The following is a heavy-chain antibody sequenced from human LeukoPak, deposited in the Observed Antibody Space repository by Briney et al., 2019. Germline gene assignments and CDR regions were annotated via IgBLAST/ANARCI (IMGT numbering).Heavy chain of an antibody. D-gene: IGHD3-22*01. CDR1: GGSISSYY. Sequence: SETLSLTCTVSGGSISSYYWSWIRQPPGEGLEWIGYIYYSGSTNYNPSLKSRVTISVDTSKNQFSLKLGSVTAADTAVYYCARDRYYDSSGWGNDAFDIWGQGTMVTVSS. CDR2: IYYSGST. V-gene: IGHV4-59*01. J-gene: IGHJ3*02. CDR3: ARDRYYDSSGWGNDAFDI.